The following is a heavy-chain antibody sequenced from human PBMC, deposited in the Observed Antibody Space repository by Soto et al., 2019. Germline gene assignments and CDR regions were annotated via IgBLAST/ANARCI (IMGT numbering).Heavy chain of an antibody. Sequence: QVQLQESGPGPVKPSETLSLTCTVSGGSISSDYWSWLRQSPGKGLEWIGYIYYSGNTKYNPSLESRVTISIDASKNPVSLNLRSVTAADTAVYYCAKPGGKYGIRTFDPWGQGTLVTVSS. D-gene: IGHD1-1*01. J-gene: IGHJ5*02. CDR1: GGSISSDY. CDR2: IYYSGNT. V-gene: IGHV4-59*08. CDR3: AKPGGKYGIRTFDP.